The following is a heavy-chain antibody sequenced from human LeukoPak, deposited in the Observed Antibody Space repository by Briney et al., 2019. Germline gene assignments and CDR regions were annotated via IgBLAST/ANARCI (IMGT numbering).Heavy chain of an antibody. CDR3: AKDPGYSYGYGFDS. CDR1: GFTFSSYA. CDR2: ISGSGTST. J-gene: IGHJ4*02. Sequence: GGSLRLSCAASGFTFSSYAMSWVRQAPGKGLEWVSAISGSGTSTHYADSVKGRFTISRDNSKNTLYLQMNSLRAEDTAVYYCAKDPGYSYGYGFDSWGQGTLVTVSS. V-gene: IGHV3-23*01. D-gene: IGHD5-18*01.